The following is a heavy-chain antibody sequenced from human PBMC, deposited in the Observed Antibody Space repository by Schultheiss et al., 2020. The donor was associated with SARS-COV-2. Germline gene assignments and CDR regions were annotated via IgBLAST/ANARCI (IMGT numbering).Heavy chain of an antibody. D-gene: IGHD2-21*01. CDR2: INHSGST. V-gene: IGHV4-34*01. CDR3: ARVPDCGGDCYAFTGDDAFDI. J-gene: IGHJ3*02. Sequence: SETLSLTCAVYGGSFSGYYWSWIRQPPGKGLEWIGEINHSGSTNYNPSLKSRVTISVDTSKNQFSLKLSSVTAADTAVYYCARVPDCGGDCYAFTGDDAFDIWGQGTMVTVSS. CDR1: GGSFSGYY.